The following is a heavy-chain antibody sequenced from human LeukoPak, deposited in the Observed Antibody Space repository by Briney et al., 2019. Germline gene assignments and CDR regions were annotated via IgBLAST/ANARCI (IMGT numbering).Heavy chain of an antibody. D-gene: IGHD3-9*01. CDR2: FDPEDGET. CDR1: GYTLTELS. J-gene: IGHJ4*02. V-gene: IGHV1-24*01. CDR3: AFGLRYFDWLDY. Sequence: ASVKVSCKVSGYTLTELSMHWVRQAPGKGLEWMGGFDPEDGETIYAQKFQGRVTMTEDTSTDTAYMELSSLRSEDTAVYYCAFGLRYFDWLDYWGQGTLVTVSS.